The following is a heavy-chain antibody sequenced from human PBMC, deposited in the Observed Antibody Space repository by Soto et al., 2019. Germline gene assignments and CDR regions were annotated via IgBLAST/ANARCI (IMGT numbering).Heavy chain of an antibody. D-gene: IGHD1-26*01. CDR1: GFTFRNYA. CDR3: AKPACGATYYYFDY. CDR2: ISSIFDTT. Sequence: GGSLRLSCAASGFTFRNYAMTWVRQAPVNGLEFVSGISSIFDTTYYADSVRGRFTVSRYNSENALYLQMNSLRAEDTATYFCAKPACGATYYYFDYWGQGTLVTVSS. J-gene: IGHJ4*02. V-gene: IGHV3-23*01.